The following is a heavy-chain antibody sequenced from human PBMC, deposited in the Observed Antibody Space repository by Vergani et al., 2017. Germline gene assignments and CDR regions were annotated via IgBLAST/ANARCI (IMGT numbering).Heavy chain of an antibody. CDR1: GFTVSSNY. CDR3: ARVAREVVYYYGTGSSLYYFDD. V-gene: IGHV3-53*02. CDR2: IYSGGST. J-gene: IGHJ4*02. Sequence: EVQLVETGGGLIQPGGSLRLSCAASGFTVSSNYMSWVRQAPGKGLGWVSVIYSGGSTYYADSVKGRFTISRDNSKNTLYLQMNSLRAEDTAVYYCARVAREVVYYYGTGSSLYYFDDWGQGTLVTVSS. D-gene: IGHD3-10*01.